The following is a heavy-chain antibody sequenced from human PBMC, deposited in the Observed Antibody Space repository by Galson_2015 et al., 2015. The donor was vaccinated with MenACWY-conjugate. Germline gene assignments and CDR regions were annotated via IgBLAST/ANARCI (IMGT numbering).Heavy chain of an antibody. D-gene: IGHD2-2*01. CDR2: INSDGSAA. CDR3: ATYCSSPSCYANGAY. V-gene: IGHV3-74*01. CDR1: GFTFSRYW. Sequence: SLRLSCAASGFTFSRYWMHWVRQSPGKGLVWVSRINSDGSAADYADSVKGRFTISRDNAKNTLYLQMNSLRAEDTAVYYCATYCSSPSCYANGAYWGQGTLVTDSS. J-gene: IGHJ4*02.